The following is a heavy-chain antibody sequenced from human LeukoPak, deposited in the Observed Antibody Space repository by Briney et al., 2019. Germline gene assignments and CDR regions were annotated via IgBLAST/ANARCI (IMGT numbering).Heavy chain of an antibody. V-gene: IGHV4-34*01. CDR2: INHSGST. D-gene: IGHD3-9*01. CDR1: GGSFSGYY. CDR3: ANDILTGTYANYYYGMDV. Sequence: SETLSLTCAVYGGSFSGYYWSWIRQPPGKGLEWIGEINHSGSTNYNPSLKSRVTISVDTSKNQFSLKLSSVTAADTAVYYCANDILTGTYANYYYGMDVWGQGTTVTVSS. J-gene: IGHJ6*02.